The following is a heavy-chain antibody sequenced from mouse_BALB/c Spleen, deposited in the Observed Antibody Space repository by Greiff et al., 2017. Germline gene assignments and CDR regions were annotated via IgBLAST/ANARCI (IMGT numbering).Heavy chain of an antibody. J-gene: IGHJ2*01. V-gene: IGHV5-6-5*01. Sequence: EVMLVESGGGLVKPGGSLKLSCAASGFTFSSYAMSWVRQTPEKRLEWVASISSGGSTYYPDSVKGRFTISRDNARNILYLQMSSLRSEDTAMYYCAREGYGSSFDYWGQGTTLTVSS. CDR1: GFTFSSYA. CDR2: ISSGGST. CDR3: AREGYGSSFDY. D-gene: IGHD1-1*01.